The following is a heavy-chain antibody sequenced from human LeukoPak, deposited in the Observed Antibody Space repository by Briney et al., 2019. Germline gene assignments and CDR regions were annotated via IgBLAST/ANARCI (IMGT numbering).Heavy chain of an antibody. CDR3: AREGYDLNYYYYGMDV. J-gene: IGHJ6*02. Sequence: SETPSLTCTVSGGSISSGGYYWSWIRQHPGKGLEWIGYIYYSGSTYYNPTLKSRVTISVDTSKNQFSLKLSSVTAADTAVYYCAREGYDLNYYYYGMDVWGQGTTVTVSS. D-gene: IGHD5-12*01. V-gene: IGHV4-31*03. CDR1: GGSISSGGYY. CDR2: IYYSGST.